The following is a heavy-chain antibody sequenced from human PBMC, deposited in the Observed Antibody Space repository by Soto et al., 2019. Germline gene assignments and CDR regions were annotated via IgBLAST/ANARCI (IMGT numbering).Heavy chain of an antibody. CDR3: AREPNPFGDFNY. V-gene: IGHV3-48*02. D-gene: IGHD3-10*01. CDR2: ISTSSDLI. CDR1: GFTFSSYS. Sequence: GGSLRLSCVASGFTFSSYSMNWVRQAPGRGLEWLAYISTSSDLIYYADSVKGRFTISRDNARNSLYLQMNSLRDEDTAVYYCAREPNPFGDFNYWGQGTLVTVSS. J-gene: IGHJ4*02.